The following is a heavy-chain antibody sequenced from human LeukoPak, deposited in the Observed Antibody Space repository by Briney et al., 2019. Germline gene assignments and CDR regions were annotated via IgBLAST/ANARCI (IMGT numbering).Heavy chain of an antibody. Sequence: PTGGSLGLSCVASGFDFNTFGTHWVRQAPDTGLEWVAVISWDGSDKYYADSVKGRFTISRDNSKNTLYLQMDSLRSEDTGVYYCVRQAQEDYWGQGTLVTVSS. CDR2: ISWDGSDK. J-gene: IGHJ4*02. CDR1: GFDFNTFG. V-gene: IGHV3-30*03. CDR3: VRQAQEDY.